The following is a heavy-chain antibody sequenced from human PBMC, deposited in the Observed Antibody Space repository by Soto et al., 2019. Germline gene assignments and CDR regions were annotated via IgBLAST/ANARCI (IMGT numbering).Heavy chain of an antibody. D-gene: IGHD3-16*01. J-gene: IGHJ4*02. CDR2: IIPIFGTA. CDR1: GGTFGSYA. CDR3: ARSYDYVWGSYFRFDY. V-gene: IGHV1-69*12. Sequence: QVQLVQSGAEVKKPGSSVKVSCKASGGTFGSYAISWLRQAPGQGLEWMGGIIPIFGTANYAQKFQGRVTITADASTSTAYMELSSLRSEDTAVYYCARSYDYVWGSYFRFDYWGQGTLVTVSS.